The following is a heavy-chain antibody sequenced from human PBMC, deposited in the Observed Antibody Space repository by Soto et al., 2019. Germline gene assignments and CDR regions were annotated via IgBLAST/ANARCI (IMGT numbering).Heavy chain of an antibody. CDR1: GFTFSSHW. D-gene: IGHD1-1*01. V-gene: IGHV3-74*01. CDR2: IGPSGSGT. Sequence: GGSLGLSCAASGFTFSSHWMHWVRQAPGKGLVWVSHIGPSGSGTRDADSVQGRFTISRDNARNTLYLQMNSLRDEDTAVYYCTRDNNWSYDYWGQGILGTVSS. CDR3: TRDNNWSYDY. J-gene: IGHJ4*02.